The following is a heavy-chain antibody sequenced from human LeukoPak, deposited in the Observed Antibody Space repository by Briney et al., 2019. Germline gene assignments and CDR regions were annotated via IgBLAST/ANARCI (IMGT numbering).Heavy chain of an antibody. CDR3: AKGKVSDS. CDR2: ISGSGGST. J-gene: IGHJ4*02. D-gene: IGHD3-10*01. Sequence: GGSLRLSCAASGFTFSSYAMSWVRQTPGKGLEWVSAISGSGGSTYYADSAEGRFTISRDNSNNTLYLQMNSLRAEDTAVYYCAKGKVSDSWGQGTLVTVSS. CDR1: GFTFSSYA. V-gene: IGHV3-23*01.